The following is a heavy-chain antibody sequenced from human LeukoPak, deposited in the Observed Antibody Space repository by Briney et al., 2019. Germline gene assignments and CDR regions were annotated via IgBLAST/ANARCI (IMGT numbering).Heavy chain of an antibody. J-gene: IGHJ4*02. Sequence: GASVKVSCKASGYTFTSYAMNWVRQAPGQGLEWMGWINTNTGNPTYAQGFTGRFVFSLDTSVSTAYLQISSLKAEDTAVYYCARDGNQPGIEHLGYPKDLDYWGQGTLVTVSS. CDR1: GYTFTSYA. V-gene: IGHV7-4-1*02. CDR3: ARDGNQPGIEHLGYPKDLDY. CDR2: INTNTGNP. D-gene: IGHD6-13*01.